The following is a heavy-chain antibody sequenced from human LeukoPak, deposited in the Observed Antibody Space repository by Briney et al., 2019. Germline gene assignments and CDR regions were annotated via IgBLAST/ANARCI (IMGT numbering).Heavy chain of an antibody. Sequence: SETLSLTCTVSGDSFSSHYWSWVRQPPGRGLEWIGYVSYIGSTNYNPSLKSRVTISVDTSKNQFSLKLSSVTAADTAVYYCARDPTTVTKELDIWGQGTMVTVSS. CDR2: VSYIGST. D-gene: IGHD4-17*01. CDR1: GDSFSSHY. J-gene: IGHJ3*02. V-gene: IGHV4-59*11. CDR3: ARDPTTVTKELDI.